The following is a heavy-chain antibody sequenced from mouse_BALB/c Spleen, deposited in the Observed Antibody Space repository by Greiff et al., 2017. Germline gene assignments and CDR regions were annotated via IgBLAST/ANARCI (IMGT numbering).Heavy chain of an antibody. CDR3: VRGIYGSSYVWYFDV. D-gene: IGHD1-1*01. CDR1: GFSLTSYD. J-gene: IGHJ1*01. Sequence: VQLVESGPGLVAPSQSLSITCTVSGFSLTSYDISWIRQPPGKGLEWLGVIWTGGGTNYNSAFMSRLSISKDNSKSQVFLKMNSLQTDDTAIYYCVRGIYGSSYVWYFDVWGAGTTVTVSS. V-gene: IGHV2-9-2*01. CDR2: IWTGGGT.